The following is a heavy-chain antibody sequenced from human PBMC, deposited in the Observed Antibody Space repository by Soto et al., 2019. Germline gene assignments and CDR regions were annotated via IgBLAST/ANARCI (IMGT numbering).Heavy chain of an antibody. CDR3: ARVGYSYGYYFDY. CDR1: GGSISSGGYS. V-gene: IGHV4-30-2*01. D-gene: IGHD5-18*01. Sequence: SETLSLTCAVSGGSISSGGYSWSWIRQPPGKGLEWIGYIYHSGSTYYNPSLKSRVTISVDRSKNQFSLKLSSVTAADTAVYYCARVGYSYGYYFDYWGQGTLVTVSS. J-gene: IGHJ4*02. CDR2: IYHSGST.